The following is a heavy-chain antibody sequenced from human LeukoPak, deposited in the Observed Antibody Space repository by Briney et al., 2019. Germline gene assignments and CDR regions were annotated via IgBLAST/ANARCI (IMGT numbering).Heavy chain of an antibody. CDR1: EFTFSSYT. Sequence: GGSLRLSCAASEFTFSSYTMNWVRQAPGKGLEWVSSITSRSSYIYYVDSVKGRFTISRDNAKNSLYLQMNSLRAEDTAVYYCARDFLSPMSFYMDVWGKGTTVTVSS. CDR2: ITSRSSYI. D-gene: IGHD3-10*02. CDR3: ARDFLSPMSFYMDV. V-gene: IGHV3-21*01. J-gene: IGHJ6*03.